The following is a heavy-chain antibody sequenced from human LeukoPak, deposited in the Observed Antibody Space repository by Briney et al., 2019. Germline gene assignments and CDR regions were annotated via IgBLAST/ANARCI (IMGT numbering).Heavy chain of an antibody. J-gene: IGHJ4*02. V-gene: IGHV4-34*01. D-gene: IGHD1-26*01. CDR3: ARDGGRDSGSYYEDY. Sequence: SETLSLTCAVYGGSFSGYYWSWIRQPPGKGLEWIGEINHSGSTNYNPSLKSRVTISGDTSKNQFSLKLSSVTAADTAVYYCARDGGRDSGSYYEDYWGQGTLVTVSS. CDR2: INHSGST. CDR1: GGSFSGYY.